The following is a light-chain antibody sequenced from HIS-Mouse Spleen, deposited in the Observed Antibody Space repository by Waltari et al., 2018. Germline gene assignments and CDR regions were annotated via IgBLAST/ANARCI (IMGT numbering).Light chain of an antibody. CDR2: DVS. V-gene: IGLV2-14*03. CDR3: SSYTSSSTPV. J-gene: IGLJ3*02. CDR1: SRYVGRNNY. Sequence: QSALTQPASVSGTPGQSTTISCPGTSRYVGRNNYVPWYQQHPGNAPKLMIYDVSNRPSGVSNRFSGSKSGNTASLTISGLQAEDEADYYCSSYTSSSTPVFGGGTKLTVL.